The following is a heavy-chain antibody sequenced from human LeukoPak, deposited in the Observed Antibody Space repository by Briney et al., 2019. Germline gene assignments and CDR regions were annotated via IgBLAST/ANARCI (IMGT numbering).Heavy chain of an antibody. CDR2: INSDGSST. Sequence: GGSLRLSCAASGLTFSSYWMHWVRQAPGKGLVWVSRINSDGSSTSYADSVKGRFTISRDNAKNTLYLQMNSLRAEDTAVHYCAIGLYYDSSGYYHYWGQGTLVTVSS. D-gene: IGHD3-22*01. V-gene: IGHV3-74*01. J-gene: IGHJ4*02. CDR3: AIGLYYDSSGYYHY. CDR1: GLTFSSYW.